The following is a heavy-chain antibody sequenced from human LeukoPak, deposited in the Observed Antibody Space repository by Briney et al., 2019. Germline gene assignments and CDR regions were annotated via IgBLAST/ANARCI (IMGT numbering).Heavy chain of an antibody. J-gene: IGHJ3*02. Sequence: ASVKGSCKGSGYTFTGYYMHWVRQAPGQGVEWMGWINPNGGAANYAQKFQGRVTMTRDTSISTAYMELTTLRSDDTALYYCARDSGSFFHDAVDIWGERTTFTVSS. D-gene: IGHD1-26*01. CDR2: INPNGGAA. CDR3: ARDSGSFFHDAVDI. V-gene: IGHV1-2*02. CDR1: GYTFTGYY.